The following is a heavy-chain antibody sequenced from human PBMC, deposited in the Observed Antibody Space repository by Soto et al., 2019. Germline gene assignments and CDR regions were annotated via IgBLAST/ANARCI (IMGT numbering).Heavy chain of an antibody. CDR2: IKSKTDGGTT. J-gene: IGHJ4*02. V-gene: IGHV3-15*01. D-gene: IGHD2-15*01. CDR1: GFPFSNAW. CDR3: TTRYCSGGSCYFDY. Sequence: GGSLSLCCAASGFPFSNAWMSWVRKAPGKGLKWVGRIKSKTDGGTTDYAAPVKGRFTISRDDSKNTLYLQMNSLKTEDTAVYYCTTRYCSGGSCYFDYWGQGTLVTVSS.